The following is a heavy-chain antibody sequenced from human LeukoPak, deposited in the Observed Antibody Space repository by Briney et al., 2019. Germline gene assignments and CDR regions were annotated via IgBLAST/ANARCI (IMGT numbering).Heavy chain of an antibody. CDR3: AKGGSSAWYYFDY. J-gene: IGHJ4*02. Sequence: GGSLRLSCAASGFTFSNYDMHWVRQAPGKGLEGVAFIRYDGSNKYYADSVKGRFPISRDNSKNTLYLQMNSLRAEDTAVYYCAKGGSSAWYYFDYWGQGTLVTVSS. V-gene: IGHV3-30*02. CDR1: GFTFSNYD. CDR2: IRYDGSNK. D-gene: IGHD6-19*01.